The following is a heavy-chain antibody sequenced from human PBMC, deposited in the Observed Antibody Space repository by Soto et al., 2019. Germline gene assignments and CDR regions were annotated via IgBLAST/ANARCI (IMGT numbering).Heavy chain of an antibody. Sequence: SATLSLTXTVPGGSIRSSSYYWGWIRQPPGKGLEWIGSIYYSGSTYYNPSLKSRVTISVDTPKNQFSLKLSSVTAADTAVYYCARLGWRGIVWGQGTMVTVSS. J-gene: IGHJ3*01. CDR1: GGSIRSSSYY. D-gene: IGHD6-13*01. CDR2: IYYSGST. CDR3: ARLGWRGIV. V-gene: IGHV4-39*01.